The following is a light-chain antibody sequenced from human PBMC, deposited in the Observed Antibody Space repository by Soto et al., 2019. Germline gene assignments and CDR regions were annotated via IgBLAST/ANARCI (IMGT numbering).Light chain of an antibody. CDR2: AAS. CDR1: QGIRND. J-gene: IGKJ3*01. CDR3: LQKYFYPFT. Sequence: AIQMTQSPSSLSASVGDRVTITCRASQGIRNDLDWFQQKPGKAPKLLIYAASNLQSGVPARFSGRGSGTDFTLTISSLQSADFATYYCLQKYFYPFTFGPGTKVHI. V-gene: IGKV1-6*01.